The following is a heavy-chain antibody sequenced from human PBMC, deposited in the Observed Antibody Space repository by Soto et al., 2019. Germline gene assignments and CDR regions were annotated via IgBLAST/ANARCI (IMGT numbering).Heavy chain of an antibody. CDR1: GFTFSSYA. CDR3: ARRTCGGDCYSTDDAFDI. V-gene: IGHV3-30-3*01. Sequence: GVSLRLSCAASGFTFSSYAMHWVRQAPGKGLEWVAVISYDGSNKYYADSVKGRFTISRDNSKNTLYLQMSSLRAEDTAVYYCARRTCGGDCYSTDDAFDIWVQVTMVTVS. D-gene: IGHD2-21*02. CDR2: ISYDGSNK. J-gene: IGHJ3*02.